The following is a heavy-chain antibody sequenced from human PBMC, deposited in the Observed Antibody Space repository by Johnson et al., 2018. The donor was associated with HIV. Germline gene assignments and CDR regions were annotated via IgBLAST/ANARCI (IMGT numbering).Heavy chain of an antibody. CDR3: QNGGAYSYGWGDDAFDI. V-gene: IGHV3-30-3*01. J-gene: IGHJ3*02. CDR2: ISYDGSNK. D-gene: IGHD5-18*01. Sequence: WVRQAPGKGLEWVAVISYDGSNKYYADSVKGRFTISRDNAKNSLYLQMNSLKTEDTAVYYCQNGGAYSYGWGDDAFDIWGQGTMVTVSS.